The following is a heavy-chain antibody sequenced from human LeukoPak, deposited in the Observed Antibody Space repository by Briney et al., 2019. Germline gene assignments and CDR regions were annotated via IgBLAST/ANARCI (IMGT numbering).Heavy chain of an antibody. CDR3: ARDHGSAYYRAPRH. CDR1: GNTFTKYY. D-gene: IGHD3-10*01. CDR2: INPSGGST. V-gene: IGHV1-46*01. J-gene: IGHJ4*02. Sequence: ASVKVSCKASGNTFTKYYIHWVRQAPGQGLEWMGTINPSGGSTTYAQKFQGRVTMTRDTSTSTVYMELSSLRSEDTAVYYCARDHGSAYYRAPRHWGQGTLVTVSS.